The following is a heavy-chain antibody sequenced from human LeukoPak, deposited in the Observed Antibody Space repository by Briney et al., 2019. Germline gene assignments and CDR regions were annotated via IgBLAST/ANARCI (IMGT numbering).Heavy chain of an antibody. CDR1: GYTFTGYY. CDR3: AGFGVVKNHFDY. Sequence: ASVKVSCKAAGYTFTGYYMHWVRQAPGQGLEWMGWINPNSGGTNYAQKFQGRVTMTGDTSISTAYVELSRLRSDDTAVYYCAGFGVVKNHFDYWGQGTLVTVSS. D-gene: IGHD3-3*01. V-gene: IGHV1-2*02. CDR2: INPNSGGT. J-gene: IGHJ4*02.